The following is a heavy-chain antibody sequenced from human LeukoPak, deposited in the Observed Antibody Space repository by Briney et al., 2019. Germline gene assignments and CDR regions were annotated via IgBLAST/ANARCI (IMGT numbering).Heavy chain of an antibody. CDR2: MNPKSGNT. CDR3: ARRLAAAGYLPDY. J-gene: IGHJ4*02. CDR1: GYTFTSYD. D-gene: IGHD6-13*01. V-gene: IGHV1-8*01. Sequence: ASVKVSCKASGYTFTSYDINWVRQATGQGLEWMGWMNPKSGNTGYAQKFQGRVTMTRNTSISTAYTELSSLRSEDTAVYYCARRLAAAGYLPDYWGQGTLVTVSS.